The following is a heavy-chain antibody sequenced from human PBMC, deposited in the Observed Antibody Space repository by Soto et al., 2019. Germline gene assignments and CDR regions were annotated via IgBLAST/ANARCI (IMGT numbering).Heavy chain of an antibody. CDR3: ARDFYDSTGHY. Sequence: QVQLVQSGAEVKKPGASVKVSCKASGYTFTGYYIHWVRQAPGQGLEWMGWINAKSGGTNYAKKFQGRVTMTRDTSISTAFMELSNLRSDDTAMYYCARDFYDSTGHYWGQGTLVTVSS. V-gene: IGHV1-2*02. D-gene: IGHD3-22*01. CDR2: INAKSGGT. J-gene: IGHJ4*02. CDR1: GYTFTGYY.